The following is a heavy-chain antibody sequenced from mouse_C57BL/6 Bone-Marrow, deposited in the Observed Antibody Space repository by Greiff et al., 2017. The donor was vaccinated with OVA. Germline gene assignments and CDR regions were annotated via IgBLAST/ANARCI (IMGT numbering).Heavy chain of an antibody. CDR2: INPYNGGT. V-gene: IGHV1-19*01. CDR1: GYTFTDYY. J-gene: IGHJ2*01. CDR3: ARRFITTVERDYVDY. D-gene: IGHD1-1*01. Sequence: VKPGASVKMSCKASGYTFTDYYMNWVKQSHGKSLEWIGVINPYNGGTSYNQKFKGKATLTVDKSSSTAYMELNSLTSEDSAVYYCARRFITTVERDYVDYWGQGTTLTVSS.